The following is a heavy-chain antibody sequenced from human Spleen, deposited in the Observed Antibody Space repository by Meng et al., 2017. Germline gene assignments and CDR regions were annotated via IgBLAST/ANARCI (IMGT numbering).Heavy chain of an antibody. J-gene: IGHJ4*02. CDR1: GHSISSGYY. Sequence: SETLSRTCTVFGHSISSGYYWAWIRQPPGKGLEWIGSIYHSGSTYYNSSLKSRVTISVDTSKNQFSLNLSSVTATDTAVYYCARRYTSGWYYFDYWGQGTLVTVSS. D-gene: IGHD6-19*01. CDR2: IYHSGST. CDR3: ARRYTSGWYYFDY. V-gene: IGHV4-38-2*02.